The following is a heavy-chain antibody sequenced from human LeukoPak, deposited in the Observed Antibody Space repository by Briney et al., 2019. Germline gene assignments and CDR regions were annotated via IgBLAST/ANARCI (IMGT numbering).Heavy chain of an antibody. CDR2: IYYSGST. CDR3: ASVRPIPYDSSGYRDY. Sequence: PSETLSLTCTVSGGSISGFYWTWIRQPPGEGLGGIGDIYYSGSTNYNPSLKSRVTISVDKSKNQFSLKLSSVTAADTAVYYCASVRPIPYDSSGYRDYWGQGTLVTVSS. CDR1: GGSISGFY. V-gene: IGHV4-59*12. D-gene: IGHD3-22*01. J-gene: IGHJ4*02.